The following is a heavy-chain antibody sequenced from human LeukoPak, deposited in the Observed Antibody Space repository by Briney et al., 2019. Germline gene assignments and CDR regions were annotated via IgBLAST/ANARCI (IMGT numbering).Heavy chain of an antibody. CDR1: GFTFSTYA. Sequence: PGGSLRLSCAASGFTFSTYAMSWVRQAPGKGLEWVSTISGSGANTYYADSVRGRFTISRDNSKNTLYLQMNSLRAEDTAVYYCARGGRLQLGYYYGMDVWGQGTTVTVSS. CDR2: ISGSGANT. D-gene: IGHD5-24*01. J-gene: IGHJ6*02. V-gene: IGHV3-23*01. CDR3: ARGGRLQLGYYYGMDV.